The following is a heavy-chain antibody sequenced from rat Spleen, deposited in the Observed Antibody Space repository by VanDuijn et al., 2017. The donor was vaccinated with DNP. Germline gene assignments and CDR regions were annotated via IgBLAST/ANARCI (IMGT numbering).Heavy chain of an antibody. CDR3: ARQGVYYGLYYFDY. CDR2: ISTSGSRT. CDR1: GFTFSDYY. V-gene: IGHV5-25*01. J-gene: IGHJ2*01. Sequence: EVQLVESGGGLVQPGRSLKLSCAASGFTFSDYYMAWVRQAPTKGLEWVATISTSGSRTYYPDSVKGRFTISRDNAKSSLYLQMNSLKSEDTATYYCARQGVYYGLYYFDYWGQGVMVTVSS. D-gene: IGHD1-6*01.